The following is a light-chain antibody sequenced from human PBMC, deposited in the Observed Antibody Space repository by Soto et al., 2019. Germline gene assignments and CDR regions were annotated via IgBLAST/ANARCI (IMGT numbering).Light chain of an antibody. CDR3: TSFASGDTYV. CDR1: SSDIGAYNF. Sequence: QSALTQPASVSGSLGQSITISCTGTSSDIGAYNFVAWYQQEPGKAPKPIIYEVTKRPSGISSRFSGSKSGNTASLTISGLQADDETDYYCTSFASGDTYVFGTRTKLTVL. CDR2: EVT. J-gene: IGLJ1*01. V-gene: IGLV2-14*01.